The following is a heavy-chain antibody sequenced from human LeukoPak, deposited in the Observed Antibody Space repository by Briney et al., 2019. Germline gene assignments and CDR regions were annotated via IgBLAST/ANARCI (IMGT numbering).Heavy chain of an antibody. CDR2: ISSSSSTI. V-gene: IGHV3-48*04. CDR3: AREENSGSYYDFDY. J-gene: IGHJ4*02. Sequence: GRSPRVSCAAAGCTFSSYSMNLVRQAPGNGLHWVSSISSSSSTIYYADSVKGRFTISRDNAKNSLYLQMNSLRAEDTAVYYCAREENSGSYYDFDYWGQGTLVTVSS. CDR1: GCTFSSYS. D-gene: IGHD3-10*01.